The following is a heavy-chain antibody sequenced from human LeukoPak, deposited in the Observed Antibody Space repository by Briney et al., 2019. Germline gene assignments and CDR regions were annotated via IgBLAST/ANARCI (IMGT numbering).Heavy chain of an antibody. CDR1: GGTFSSYA. CDR2: IIPIFGIA. CDR3: ASGYCSSTSCYSSGMDV. J-gene: IGHJ6*02. V-gene: IGHV1-69*04. D-gene: IGHD2-2*03. Sequence: SVKVSCKASGGTFSSYAISWVRQAPGQGLEWMGRIIPIFGIANSAQTFQGRVTITADKSTSTAYMELSSLRSEDTAVYCWASGYCSSTSCYSSGMDVWGQRTTVTVSS.